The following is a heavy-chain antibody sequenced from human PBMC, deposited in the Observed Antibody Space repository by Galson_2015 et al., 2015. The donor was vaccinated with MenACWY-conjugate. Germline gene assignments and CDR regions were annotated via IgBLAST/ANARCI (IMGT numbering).Heavy chain of an antibody. CDR3: ARGGFTYGDAFDI. D-gene: IGHD5-18*01. Sequence: KPGESLKISCKGSGYSCTSYWIGWVRQMTGKGLEWMGIVYPGDSETRYSPSFQGRVTISADKSISTAYLQWSSLKASDTAMYYCARGGFTYGDAFDIWGQGTMVTVSS. V-gene: IGHV5-51*03. CDR2: VYPGDSET. CDR1: GYSCTSYW. J-gene: IGHJ3*02.